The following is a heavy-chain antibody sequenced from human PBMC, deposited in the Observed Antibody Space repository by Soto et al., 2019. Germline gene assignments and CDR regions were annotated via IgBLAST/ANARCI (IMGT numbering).Heavy chain of an antibody. V-gene: IGHV2-26*01. CDR2: IFSNDDK. J-gene: IGHJ5*02. CDR3: APTYSTSWYWLDP. CDR1: GFSLSNAGLG. D-gene: IGHD6-13*01. Sequence: QVTVKESGPVLVKPTETLTLTCTVPGFSLSNAGLGVSWIRQPPGEALEWLAHIFSNDDKSYSTSLKSRLTISKDTSKSQVVLTMTNMDPVDTATYYCAPTYSTSWYWLDPWGQGTLVTVSS.